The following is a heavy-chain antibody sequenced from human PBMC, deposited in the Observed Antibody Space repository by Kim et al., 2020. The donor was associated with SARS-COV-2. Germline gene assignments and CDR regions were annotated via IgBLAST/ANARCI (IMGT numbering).Heavy chain of an antibody. CDR3: ARGEGGGYSYGYYYYYGMDV. D-gene: IGHD5-18*01. Sequence: SVKVSCKASGGTFSSYAISWVRQAPGQGLEWMGGIIPIFGTANYAQKFQGRVTITADESTSTAYMELSSLRSEDTAVYYCARGEGGGYSYGYYYYYGMDVWGQGTTVTVSS. CDR1: GGTFSSYA. CDR2: IIPIFGTA. J-gene: IGHJ6*02. V-gene: IGHV1-69*13.